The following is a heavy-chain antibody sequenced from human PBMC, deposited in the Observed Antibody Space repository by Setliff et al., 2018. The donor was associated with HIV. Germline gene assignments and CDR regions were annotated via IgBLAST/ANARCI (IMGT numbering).Heavy chain of an antibody. CDR2: IHWNNNK. V-gene: IGHV2-5*01. Sequence: ESGPTLVNPTQTLTLTCTFSGLSLSTSGVGVGWIRQSPGKALEWLAFIHWNNNKHYSTSLKSRLTVTKDTSKNRVVFTMTNMDPVDTATYYCAYSGRQLRGPYFDFWGQGTPVTVSS. D-gene: IGHD1-1*01. CDR1: GLSLSTSGVG. CDR3: AYSGRQLRGPYFDF. J-gene: IGHJ4*02.